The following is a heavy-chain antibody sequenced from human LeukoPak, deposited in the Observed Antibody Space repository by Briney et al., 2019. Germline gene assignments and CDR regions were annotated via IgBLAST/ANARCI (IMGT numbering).Heavy chain of an antibody. CDR1: GFTFSSDW. CDR3: ARGLTGYYGYFEY. J-gene: IGHJ4*02. V-gene: IGHV3-74*01. CDR2: INGDGSST. D-gene: IGHD3-9*01. Sequence: GGSLRLSRAASGFTFSSDWMYWVRQSPGKGLVWVSRINGDGSSTSYADSVKGRFTISRDNAKNTLYLQMNSLRAEDTAVYYCARGLTGYYGYFEYWGQGILVTVSS.